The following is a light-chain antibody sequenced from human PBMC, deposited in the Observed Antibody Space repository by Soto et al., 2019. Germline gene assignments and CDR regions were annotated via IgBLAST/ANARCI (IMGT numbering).Light chain of an antibody. CDR2: VTS. CDR1: QNITKF. V-gene: IGKV1-39*01. J-gene: IGKJ1*01. CDR3: QQTFSAPGT. Sequence: DIQMTQSPSSLSASVGDRVSVTCRTSQNITKFLNWYQEKTGKAPKVLIYVTSNLENGVPSRFSGSGSGTHFTLSISSLQPEDFATYYFQQTFSAPGTFGPGTRVEVK.